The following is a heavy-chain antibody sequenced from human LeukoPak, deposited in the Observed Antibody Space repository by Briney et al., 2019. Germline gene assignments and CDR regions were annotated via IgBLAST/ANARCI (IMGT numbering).Heavy chain of an antibody. D-gene: IGHD3-22*01. CDR2: IYYSGST. J-gene: IGHJ6*02. V-gene: IGHV4-59*01. Sequence: SETLSLTCTVSGGSISSYYWSWIRQPPGKGPEWIGYIYYSGSTNYNPSLKSRVTISVDTSKNQFSLKLSSVTAADTAVYYCARGTKQSSGYYYYYGMDVWGQGTTVTVSS. CDR1: GGSISSYY. CDR3: ARGTKQSSGYYYYYGMDV.